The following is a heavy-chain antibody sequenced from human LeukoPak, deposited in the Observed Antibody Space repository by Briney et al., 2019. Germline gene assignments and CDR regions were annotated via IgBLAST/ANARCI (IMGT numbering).Heavy chain of an antibody. J-gene: IGHJ4*02. V-gene: IGHV3-23*01. CDR3: AKDVGKWESLHFFDY. CDR1: GFTLSTNA. D-gene: IGHD1-26*01. Sequence: GGSLRLSCLTSGFTLSTNAMSWVRQAPGKGLEWISGISGSGASTYYADSVKGRFTISRDDSRNTLYLQMNSLRGDDAAVYYCAKDVGKWESLHFFDYWGQGTLVTVSS. CDR2: ISGSGAST.